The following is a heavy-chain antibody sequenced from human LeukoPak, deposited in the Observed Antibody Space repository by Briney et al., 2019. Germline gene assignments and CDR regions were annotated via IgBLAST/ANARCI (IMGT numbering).Heavy chain of an antibody. CDR2: ISSSGSTI. Sequence: GGSLRLSCAASGFTVNKVWMRVRQAPGKGLEWVSYISSSGSTIYYADSVKGRFTISRDNAKNSLYLQMNSLRAEDTAVYYCARDRAYDYDFWSGYYNYFDYWGQGTLVTVSS. CDR1: GFTVNKVW. D-gene: IGHD3-3*01. CDR3: ARDRAYDYDFWSGYYNYFDY. J-gene: IGHJ4*02. V-gene: IGHV3-11*04.